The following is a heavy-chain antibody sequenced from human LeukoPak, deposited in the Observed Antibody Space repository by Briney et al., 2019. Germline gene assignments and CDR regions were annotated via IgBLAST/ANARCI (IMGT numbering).Heavy chain of an antibody. CDR2: TSGFGEST. V-gene: IGHV3-23*01. D-gene: IGHD6-13*01. Sequence: AGGSLRLSCATSGFTFSDFAMSWVRQAPGKGLEWVSATSGFGESTHYADSVKGRFTISRDNSRNTLFVQMTSPRADDTAVYYCAKGHTSSWYNFDYWGQGILVTVSS. CDR1: GFTFSDFA. CDR3: AKGHTSSWYNFDY. J-gene: IGHJ4*02.